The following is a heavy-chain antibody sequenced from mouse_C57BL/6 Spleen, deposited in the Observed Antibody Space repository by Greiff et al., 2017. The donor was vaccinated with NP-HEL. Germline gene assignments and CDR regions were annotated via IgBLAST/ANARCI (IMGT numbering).Heavy chain of an antibody. CDR1: GYTFTGYW. CDR3: ARRGLRWDCFDD. D-gene: IGHD2-4*01. J-gene: IGHJ2*01. V-gene: IGHV1-9*01. Sequence: VQLQQSGAELMKPGASVKLSCKATGYTFTGYWIEWVKQRPGHGLEWIGEILPGSGSTNYNEKFKGKATFTADTSSTTAYMQHSSQTTEDSAIYYCARRGLRWDCFDDRGQGTTLTVST. CDR2: ILPGSGST.